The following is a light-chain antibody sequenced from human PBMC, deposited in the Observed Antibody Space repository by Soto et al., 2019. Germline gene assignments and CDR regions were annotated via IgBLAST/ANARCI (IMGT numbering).Light chain of an antibody. J-gene: IGLJ2*01. CDR1: SSDVGGYNF. Sequence: QSALTQPRSVSGSPGQSVSISCTGTSSDVGGYNFVSWYQQYPGKAPKLMIYDVTKRPSGVPDRFSGSKSGNTASLTISGLQTEDEADYYCLSYAGSYTGVFGGGTKVTVL. CDR2: DVT. V-gene: IGLV2-11*01. CDR3: LSYAGSYTGV.